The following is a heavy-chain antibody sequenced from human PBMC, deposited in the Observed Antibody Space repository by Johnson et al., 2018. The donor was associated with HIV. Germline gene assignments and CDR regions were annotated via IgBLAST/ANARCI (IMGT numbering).Heavy chain of an antibody. CDR2: IKQDGPEK. D-gene: IGHD3-22*01. CDR1: GFTFNSYW. CDR3: AREAPMTNDAFDI. V-gene: IGHV3-7*05. Sequence: VQLVESGGGLVQPGGSLRLSCAASGFTFNSYWMTWVRQAPGKGLEWVADIKQDGPEKYYLDSVKGRFTISRDNAKKSLYLQMNNLRAEDTAVYYCAREAPMTNDAFDIWGQGTMVTVSS. J-gene: IGHJ3*02.